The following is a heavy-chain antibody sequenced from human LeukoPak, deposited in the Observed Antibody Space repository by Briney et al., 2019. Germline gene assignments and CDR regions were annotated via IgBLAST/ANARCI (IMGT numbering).Heavy chain of an antibody. CDR1: GGSFSGYY. CDR2: INHSGST. V-gene: IGHV4-34*01. CDR3: APYYYDSSGYPYYYYGMDV. J-gene: IGHJ6*02. D-gene: IGHD3-22*01. Sequence: SETLSLTCAVYGGSFSGYYWSWIRQPPGKGLEWIGEINHSGSTNYNPSLKSRVTISVDTSKNQFPLKLRSVTAADTAVYYCAPYYYDSSGYPYYYYGMDVWGQGTTVTVSS.